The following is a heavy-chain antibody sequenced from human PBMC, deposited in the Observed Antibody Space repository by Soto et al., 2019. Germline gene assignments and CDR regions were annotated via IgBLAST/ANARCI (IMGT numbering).Heavy chain of an antibody. CDR3: VGGYRDERPY. D-gene: IGHD1-26*01. Sequence: VQLLESGGGLVQPGGSLRLSCAASGFTFSNYAMSWVRQSPGKGLEWVSVITGATYYADSVKGRFIISRDNAKSTLYLHMNCLRADDTAVYYCVGGYRDERPYWGQGTLVTVSS. CDR2: ITGAT. V-gene: IGHV3-23*01. CDR1: GFTFSNYA. J-gene: IGHJ4*02.